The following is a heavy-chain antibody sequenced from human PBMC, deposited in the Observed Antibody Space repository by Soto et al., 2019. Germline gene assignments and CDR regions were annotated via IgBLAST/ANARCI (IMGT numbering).Heavy chain of an antibody. Sequence: SETLSLTCTVSGGSISDSYWSWIRQPAGKGLEWIGRMYISGSTNYNPSLKSRVTMSVDSSKNQFSLKLRSVTAADTAVYYCARAPRGAIYFAMDVWGQGTTVTVSS. CDR3: ARAPRGAIYFAMDV. V-gene: IGHV4-4*07. J-gene: IGHJ6*02. CDR1: GGSISDSY. CDR2: MYISGST. D-gene: IGHD3-10*01.